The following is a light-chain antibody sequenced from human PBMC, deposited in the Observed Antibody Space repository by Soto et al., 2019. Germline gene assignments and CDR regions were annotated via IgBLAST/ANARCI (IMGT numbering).Light chain of an antibody. CDR2: SNN. V-gene: IGLV1-44*01. CDR3: VAWDDSLNGLV. CDR1: NSNIGSNI. J-gene: IGLJ2*01. Sequence: HSVLTQPPSASGTPGQRVTISCSGSNSNIGSNIVNWYQQLPGTAPKLLIHSNNQRPSGVPDRFSGSKSDTSASLAISGLQTEDEADYYCVAWDDSLNGLVFGGGTKVTVL.